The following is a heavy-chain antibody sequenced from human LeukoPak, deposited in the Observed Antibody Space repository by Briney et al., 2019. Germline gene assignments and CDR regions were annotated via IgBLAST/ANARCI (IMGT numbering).Heavy chain of an antibody. D-gene: IGHD2-15*01. CDR2: ISSRSSTI. Sequence: PGGSLRLSCAASGFTFSSYSMNWVRQAPGKGLEWVSYISSRSSTIYYADSVKGRFTISRDNAKNSLYLQMNSLRAEDTAVYYCARVVRGVVAAFNDAFDIWGQGTMVTVSS. CDR1: GFTFSSYS. V-gene: IGHV3-48*01. CDR3: ARVVRGVVAAFNDAFDI. J-gene: IGHJ3*02.